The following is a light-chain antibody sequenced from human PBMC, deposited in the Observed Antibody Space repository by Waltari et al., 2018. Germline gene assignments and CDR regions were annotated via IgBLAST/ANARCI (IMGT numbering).Light chain of an antibody. CDR3: QQRGNWPSGYT. V-gene: IGKV3-11*01. J-gene: IGKJ2*01. CDR1: QRVSTY. Sequence: EIVLTQSPATLSLSPGERATLPCRASQRVSTYLTCYQQKPGQAPRLLIYDASRRATGIPARFSGSGSGTDFTLTISSLEPEDFAVYYCQQRGNWPSGYTFGQGTKLEIK. CDR2: DAS.